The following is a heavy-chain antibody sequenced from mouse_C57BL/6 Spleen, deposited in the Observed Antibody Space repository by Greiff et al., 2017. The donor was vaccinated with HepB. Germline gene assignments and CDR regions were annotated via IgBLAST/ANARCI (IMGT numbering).Heavy chain of an antibody. V-gene: IGHV1-26*01. CDR3: ARGITTVVAYYYAMDY. D-gene: IGHD1-1*01. J-gene: IGHJ4*01. Sequence: LVKPGASVKISCKASGYTFTDYYMNWVKQSHGKSLEWIGDINPNNGGTSYNQKFKGKATLTVDKSSSTAYMELRSLTSEDSAVYYCARGITTVVAYYYAMDYWGQGTSVTVSS. CDR2: INPNNGGT. CDR1: GYTFTDYY.